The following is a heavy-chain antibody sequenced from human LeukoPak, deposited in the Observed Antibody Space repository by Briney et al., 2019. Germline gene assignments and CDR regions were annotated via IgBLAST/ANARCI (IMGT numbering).Heavy chain of an antibody. Sequence: GGSLRLSCAASGFTFSSYCMNWVRQAPGKGLEWVSSISSSSSYIYYADSVKGRFTISRDNPKNSLYLPMNSLRAEDRAVYYCARVQVYYDILAGYLYYFDYWGQGTLVTVSS. V-gene: IGHV3-21*01. CDR2: ISSSSSYI. J-gene: IGHJ4*02. D-gene: IGHD3-9*01. CDR1: GFTFSSYC. CDR3: ARVQVYYDILAGYLYYFDY.